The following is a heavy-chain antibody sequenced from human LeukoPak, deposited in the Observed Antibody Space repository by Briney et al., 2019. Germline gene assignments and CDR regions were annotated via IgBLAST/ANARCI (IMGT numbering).Heavy chain of an antibody. J-gene: IGHJ6*03. Sequence: PGGSLRLSCAASGFTFSSYEMNWVRQAPGKGLEWVSYISSSSSTIYYADSVKGRFTISRDNAKNSLYLQMNSLRAEDTAVYYCARDSSGWYGASYYYYMDVWGKGTTVTVSS. V-gene: IGHV3-48*01. CDR3: ARDSSGWYGASYYYYMDV. CDR2: ISSSSSTI. D-gene: IGHD6-19*01. CDR1: GFTFSSYE.